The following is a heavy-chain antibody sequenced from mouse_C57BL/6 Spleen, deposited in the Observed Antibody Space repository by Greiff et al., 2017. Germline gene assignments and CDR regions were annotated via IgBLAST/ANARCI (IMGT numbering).Heavy chain of an antibody. Sequence: EVQVVESGGGLVQPGGSLKLSCAASGFTFSDYYMYWVRQTPEKRLEWVAYISNGGGSTYYPDTVKGRFTISRDNAKNTLYLQMSRLKSEDTAMYYCARVAPHWYFDVWGTGTTVTVSS. V-gene: IGHV5-12*01. CDR3: ARVAPHWYFDV. D-gene: IGHD1-3*01. J-gene: IGHJ1*03. CDR1: GFTFSDYY. CDR2: ISNGGGST.